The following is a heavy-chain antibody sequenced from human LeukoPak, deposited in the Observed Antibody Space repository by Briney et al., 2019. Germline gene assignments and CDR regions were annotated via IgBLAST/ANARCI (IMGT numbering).Heavy chain of an antibody. D-gene: IGHD2-2*01. CDR1: GFTFSSYS. J-gene: IGHJ4*02. CDR3: ASARGGVVVPAVHFDY. V-gene: IGHV3-21*01. CDR2: ISSSSSYI. Sequence: GGSLRLSCAASGFTFSSYSMNWVRQAPGKGLEWVSSISSSSSYIYYADSVKGRFTISRDNAKNSLYPQMNSLRAEDTAVYYCASARGGVVVPAVHFDYWGQGTLVTVSS.